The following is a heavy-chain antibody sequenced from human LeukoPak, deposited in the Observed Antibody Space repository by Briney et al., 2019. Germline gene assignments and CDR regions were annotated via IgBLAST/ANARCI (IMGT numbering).Heavy chain of an antibody. CDR1: GYTFTSYY. Sequence: ASVKVSCKASGYTFTSYYMHWVRQAPGQGLEWMGWINPNSGGTNYAQKFQGRVTMTRDTSISTAYMELSRLRSDDTAVYYCARGGDNVLRYFDWLTNPVDYWGQGTLVTVSS. CDR2: INPNSGGT. J-gene: IGHJ4*02. D-gene: IGHD3-9*01. V-gene: IGHV1-2*02. CDR3: ARGGDNVLRYFDWLTNPVDY.